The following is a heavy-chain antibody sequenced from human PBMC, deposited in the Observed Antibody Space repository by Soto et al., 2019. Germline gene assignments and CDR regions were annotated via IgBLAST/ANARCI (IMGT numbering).Heavy chain of an antibody. CDR2: TIPIFCTT. CDR1: GGTXTSYT. Sequence: SXKVSFKASGGTXTSYTMRLVRQAPGQGLEWMGGTIPIFCTTTYAHKFQGRVTITADESTSTVYMELSSLRVEDTAVYYCARGALTTLAYYYGMEVWGQGTTVAVSS. V-gene: IGHV1-69*13. J-gene: IGHJ6*02. CDR3: ARGALTTLAYYYGMEV. D-gene: IGHD4-4*01.